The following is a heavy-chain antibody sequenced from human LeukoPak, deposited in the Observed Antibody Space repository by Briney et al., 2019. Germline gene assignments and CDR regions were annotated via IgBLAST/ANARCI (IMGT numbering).Heavy chain of an antibody. V-gene: IGHV3-53*01. CDR3: ASRDYYDSSGYPDAFDI. D-gene: IGHD3-22*01. Sequence: GPLRLSCAASGFTVSSNYMSWVRQAPGKGLEWVSVIYSDGSTYYADSVKGRFTISRDNSKNTLYLQMNSLRAEDTAVYYCASRDYYDSSGYPDAFDIWGQGTMVIASS. J-gene: IGHJ3*02. CDR1: GFTVSSNY. CDR2: IYSDGST.